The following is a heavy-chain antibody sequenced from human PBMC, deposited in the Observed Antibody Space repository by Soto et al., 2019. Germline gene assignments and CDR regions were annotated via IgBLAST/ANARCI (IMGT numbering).Heavy chain of an antibody. CDR1: GYTFTSYD. V-gene: IGHV1-8*01. J-gene: IGHJ6*03. Sequence: QVQLVQSGAEVKKPGASVKVSCKASGYTFTSYDINWVRQATGQGLGWMGWMNPNSGNTGYAQKFQGRVTMTRNTSKSTAYMEVRSLRSEDTAVYYCAGSRRVRGSDYYYYYMDVWGKGTTVTVSS. CDR2: MNPNSGNT. D-gene: IGHD3-10*01. CDR3: AGSRRVRGSDYYYYYMDV.